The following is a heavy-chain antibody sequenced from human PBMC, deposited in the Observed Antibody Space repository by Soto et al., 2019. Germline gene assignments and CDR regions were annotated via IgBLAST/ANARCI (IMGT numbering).Heavy chain of an antibody. Sequence: VQLVESGGGVVQPGRSLRLSCAASGFTFSSYGMHWVRQAPGKGLEWVAVISYDGSNKYYADSVKGRFTISRDNSKNTLYLQMKSMRAEDTAVYYCAKEVLSPIAVAGTIQGYYYYYGMDVWGQGTTVTVSS. J-gene: IGHJ6*02. V-gene: IGHV3-30*18. CDR1: GFTFSSYG. D-gene: IGHD6-19*01. CDR3: AKEVLSPIAVAGTIQGYYYYYGMDV. CDR2: ISYDGSNK.